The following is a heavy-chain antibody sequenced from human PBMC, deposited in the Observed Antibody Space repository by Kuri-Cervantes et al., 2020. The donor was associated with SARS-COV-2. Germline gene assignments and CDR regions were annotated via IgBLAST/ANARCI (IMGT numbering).Heavy chain of an antibody. CDR1: GGSFSGYY. J-gene: IGHJ3*01. Sequence: SQTLSLTCAVYGGSFSGYYWSWIRQPPGKGLEWIGEINHGGGTNYNPSLMSQVTISVDTSKSQFSLKLNSVTAADTALYYCARDSGWLYTRGPGFDSWGQGTMVTV. CDR2: INHGGGT. V-gene: IGHV4-34*01. D-gene: IGHD3-22*01. CDR3: ARDSGWLYTRGPGFDS.